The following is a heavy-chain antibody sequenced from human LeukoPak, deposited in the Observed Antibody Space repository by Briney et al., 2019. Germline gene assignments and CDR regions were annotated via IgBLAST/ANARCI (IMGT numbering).Heavy chain of an antibody. CDR1: GFTVSSNY. V-gene: IGHV3-66*03. CDR3: AKGGRGYQLTLYYYYMDV. Sequence: GGSLRLSCAASGFTVSSNYMNWVRQAPGKGLEWVSVLYTSGNTFYADSVKGRFTISRDNSKNTVYLQMNSLRAEDTAVYYCAKGGRGYQLTLYYYYMDVWGKGTTVTVSS. D-gene: IGHD2-2*01. CDR2: LYTSGNT. J-gene: IGHJ6*03.